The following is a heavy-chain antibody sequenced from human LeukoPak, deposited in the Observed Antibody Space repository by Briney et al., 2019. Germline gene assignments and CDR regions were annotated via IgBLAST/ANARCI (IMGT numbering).Heavy chain of an antibody. J-gene: IGHJ6*03. V-gene: IGHV4-34*01. Sequence: SETLSLTCAVYGGSSSGYYWSWIRQPPGKGLEWIGEINHSGSTNYNPSLKSRVTISVDTSKNQFSLKLSSVTAADTAVYYCARRLGGGSCYSINYYYYMDVWGKGTTVTVSS. D-gene: IGHD2-15*01. CDR3: ARRLGGGSCYSINYYYYMDV. CDR2: INHSGST. CDR1: GGSSSGYY.